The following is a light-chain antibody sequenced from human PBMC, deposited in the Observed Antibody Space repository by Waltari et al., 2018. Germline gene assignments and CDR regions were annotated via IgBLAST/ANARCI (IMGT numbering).Light chain of an antibody. CDR1: SSSTQPNP. V-gene: IGLV1-44*01. CDR2: TYN. CDR3: AAWDFRLNVWV. Sequence: QSLLTQPPSASGTPGQRVTIPASGCSSSTQPNPVNWSRQPPRAPPNPLLSTYNQRPTGVPDRFSGSKSGTSASLAISGLQSEDDGDYYCAAWDFRLNVWVFGGGTKLTVL. J-gene: IGLJ3*02.